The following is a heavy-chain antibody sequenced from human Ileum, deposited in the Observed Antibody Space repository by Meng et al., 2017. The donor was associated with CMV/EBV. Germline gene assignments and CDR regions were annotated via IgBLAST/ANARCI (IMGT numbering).Heavy chain of an antibody. V-gene: IGHV1-2*02. Sequence: QVQVVQAGAEVKKPGASVKVSCTTSGFTFSGYYIRWVRQAPGQGLEWMGWINSKNDGTNYARKFQGRVTMTRETSISTAHMELSGLMSDDTAVYYCVRSSGWSRFDYWGQGTLVTVSS. J-gene: IGHJ4*02. CDR2: INSKNDGT. CDR3: VRSSGWSRFDY. D-gene: IGHD6-19*01. CDR1: GFTFSGYY.